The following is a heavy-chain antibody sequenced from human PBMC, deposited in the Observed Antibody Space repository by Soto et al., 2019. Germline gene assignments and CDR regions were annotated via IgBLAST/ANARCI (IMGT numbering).Heavy chain of an antibody. CDR3: AMVDVYVTPSPQDV. J-gene: IGHJ6*02. CDR2: INTYNGNT. D-gene: IGHD3-16*01. Sequence: QVQLVQSGAEVKNPGASVKVSCKASGYTFTRYGIGWARQAPGQGLEWMGWINTYNGNTNYAQNVQGRVTLTTETSKSKAYLELRSLRSNDTAIYYCAMVDVYVTPSPQDVWGQGTTVIVSS. CDR1: GYTFTRYG. V-gene: IGHV1-18*01.